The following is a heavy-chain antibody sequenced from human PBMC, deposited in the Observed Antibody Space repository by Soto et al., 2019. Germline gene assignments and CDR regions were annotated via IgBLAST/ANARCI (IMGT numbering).Heavy chain of an antibody. CDR2: INAGNGNT. D-gene: IGHD3-10*01. CDR1: GYTFTSYA. Sequence: ASVKVSCKASGYTFTSYAMHWVRQAPGQRLEWMGWINAGNGNTKYSQKFQGRVTITRDTSASTAYMELSSLRSEDTAVYYCARGVLIVSGSYYPTARPYYYYGMDVWGQGTTVTVSS. V-gene: IGHV1-3*01. CDR3: ARGVLIVSGSYYPTARPYYYYGMDV. J-gene: IGHJ6*02.